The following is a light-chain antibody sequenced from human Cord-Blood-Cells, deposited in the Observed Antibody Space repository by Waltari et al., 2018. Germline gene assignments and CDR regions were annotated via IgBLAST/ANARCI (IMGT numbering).Light chain of an antibody. CDR1: SPNIGPGYD. V-gene: IGLV1-40*01. J-gene: IGLJ3*02. CDR3: QSYDSSLSGWV. Sequence: LLPQPASVSGAPGQRVTISCTGSSPNIGPGYDVPRYQQLPATAPKLLIYDNSNRPSGGLYRCSGSKSGTSASLAITGLQAEDEADYYCQSYDSSLSGWVFGGGTKLTVL. CDR2: DNS.